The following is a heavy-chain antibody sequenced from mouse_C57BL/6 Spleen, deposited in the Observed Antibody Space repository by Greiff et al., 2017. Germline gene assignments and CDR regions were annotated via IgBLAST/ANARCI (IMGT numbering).Heavy chain of an antibody. Sequence: DVHLVESGGGLVKPGGSLKLSCAASGFTFSSYTMSWVRQTPEQRLEWVATIIGGGGNTSYPDSVKGRFTISRDNAKNTLYLQMSSLRSEDTALYYCARHEAFDYWGQGTTLTVSS. V-gene: IGHV5-9*01. J-gene: IGHJ2*01. CDR2: IIGGGGNT. CDR1: GFTFSSYT. CDR3: ARHEAFDY.